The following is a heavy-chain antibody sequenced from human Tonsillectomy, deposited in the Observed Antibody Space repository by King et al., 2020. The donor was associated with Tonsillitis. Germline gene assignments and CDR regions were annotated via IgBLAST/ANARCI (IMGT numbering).Heavy chain of an antibody. CDR3: AKDWDYYFDY. J-gene: IGHJ4*02. Sequence: VQLVESGGGVVQPGGSLRLSCAASGFTFSSYGMHWVRQAPGKGLEWVAFIRYDGSNKYYADSVKGRFTISRDNSKNTLYLQMNSQRAEDTAVYYCAKDWDYYFDYWGQGTLVTVSS. V-gene: IGHV3-30*02. CDR2: IRYDGSNK. CDR1: GFTFSSYG. D-gene: IGHD1-26*01.